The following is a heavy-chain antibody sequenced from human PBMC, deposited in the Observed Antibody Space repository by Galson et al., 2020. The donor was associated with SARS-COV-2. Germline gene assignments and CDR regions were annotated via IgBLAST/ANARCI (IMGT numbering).Heavy chain of an antibody. CDR2: ISFDGSDT. CDR3: ARGPRYSVSWYMRGFFDY. CDR1: GFTFSAYT. D-gene: IGHD6-13*01. Sequence: GESLKISCEASGFTFSAYTMNWVRLTPGKGLEWEALISFDGSDTYYADSVKGRFTISRDNSKNTLYLQMNSLRPEDTAVYYCARGPRYSVSWYMRGFFDYWGRGTQVTVSS. V-gene: IGHV3-30-3*01. J-gene: IGHJ4*02.